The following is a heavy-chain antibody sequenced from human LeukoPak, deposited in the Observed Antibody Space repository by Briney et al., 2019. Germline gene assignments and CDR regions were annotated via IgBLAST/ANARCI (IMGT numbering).Heavy chain of an antibody. CDR1: GYTFTSYG. CDR2: ISAYNGNT. Sequence: ASVTVSCKDSGYTFTSYGISWVRQAPGQGLEWMGWISAYNGNTNYAQKLQGRATMTTDTSTSTAYMELTSLRSDDTAVYYCAHSSGVVPTTFDYWGQGTLVTVSS. CDR3: AHSSGVVPTTFDY. D-gene: IGHD2-2*01. J-gene: IGHJ4*02. V-gene: IGHV1-18*01.